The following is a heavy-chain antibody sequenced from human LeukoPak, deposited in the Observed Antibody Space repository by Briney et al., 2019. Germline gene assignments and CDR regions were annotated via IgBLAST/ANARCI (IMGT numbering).Heavy chain of an antibody. V-gene: IGHV1-18*01. J-gene: IGHJ4*02. CDR1: GGTFSSYG. Sequence: ASVKVSCKASGGTFSSYGISWVRQAPGQGLEWMGWISAYNGNTDYAQKLQGRVTMTTDTSTSTAYMELRSLRSDDTAVYYCARTRPPAGDFDYWGQGILVTVSS. CDR3: ARTRPPAGDFDY. D-gene: IGHD2-2*01. CDR2: ISAYNGNT.